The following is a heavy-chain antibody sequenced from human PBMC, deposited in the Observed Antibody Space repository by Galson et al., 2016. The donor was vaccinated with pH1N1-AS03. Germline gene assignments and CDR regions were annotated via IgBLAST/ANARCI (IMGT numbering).Heavy chain of an antibody. Sequence: CAISGDSVSSNIDAWNWIRQSPSGGLEWLGRTSWRSKWYNDYAVSVKSRSTINPDTSKNQFSLQLNSVTPEDTAVYYCARGRYSAFDIWGQGTMVTVSS. D-gene: IGHD1-1*01. V-gene: IGHV6-1*01. CDR1: GDSVSSNIDA. J-gene: IGHJ3*02. CDR2: TSWRSKWYN. CDR3: ARGRYSAFDI.